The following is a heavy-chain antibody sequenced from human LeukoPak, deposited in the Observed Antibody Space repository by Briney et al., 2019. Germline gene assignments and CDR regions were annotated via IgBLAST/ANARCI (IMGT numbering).Heavy chain of an antibody. V-gene: IGHV4-30-4*01. CDR2: IYYSGST. CDR1: GGSISSGDYY. Sequence: SQTLSLTCTVSGGSISSGDYYWSWIRQPPGKGLEWIGYIYYSGSTHYNPSLKSRVTISVDTSKNQFSLKLSSVTAADTAVYYCATRHHDYGDYSPFDYWGQGTLVTVSS. D-gene: IGHD4-17*01. CDR3: ATRHHDYGDYSPFDY. J-gene: IGHJ4*02.